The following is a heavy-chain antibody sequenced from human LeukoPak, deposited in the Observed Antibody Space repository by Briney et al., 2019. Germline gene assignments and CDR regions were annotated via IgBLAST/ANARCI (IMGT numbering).Heavy chain of an antibody. J-gene: IGHJ3*01. CDR2: KYYSGSA. CDR3: ATPYCGSISCLDVFNV. CDR1: GVSVSDGRYY. V-gene: IGHV4-31*03. D-gene: IGHD2-2*01. Sequence: PSETLSLTCNVSGVSVSDGRYYWTWIRQHPGKGLEWIGYKYYSGSAKYNPSLKSRLTISIDTSGNQFSLHLSSVTAADTATYSCATPYCGSISCLDVFNVWGQGTRVTVSS.